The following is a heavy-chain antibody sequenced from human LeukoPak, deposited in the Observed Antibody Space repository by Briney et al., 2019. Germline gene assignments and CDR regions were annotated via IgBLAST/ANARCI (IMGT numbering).Heavy chain of an antibody. CDR2: INPNSGGT. D-gene: IGHD4-17*01. Sequence: ASVKVSCKASGYTFTGYYMHWVRQAPGQGLEWMGWINPNSGGTDYAQKLQGRVTITRDTSASTAYMEVSSLRSEDTAVYYCARGPGGDYAPFDYWGQGTLVTVSS. CDR3: ARGPGGDYAPFDY. V-gene: IGHV1-2*02. J-gene: IGHJ4*02. CDR1: GYTFTGYY.